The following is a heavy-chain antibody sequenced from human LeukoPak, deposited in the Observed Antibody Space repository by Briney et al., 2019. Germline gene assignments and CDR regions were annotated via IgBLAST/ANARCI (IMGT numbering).Heavy chain of an antibody. J-gene: IGHJ4*02. V-gene: IGHV3-30*02. CDR3: AKSTSPVSGSYYKHFDY. CDR2: IRYDGSNK. CDR1: GFTFSSYG. D-gene: IGHD1-26*01. Sequence: PGGSLRLSCAASGFTFSSYGMHWVRQAPGKGLEWVAFIRYDGSNKYYADSVKGRFTISRDNSKNTLYLQMNSLRTEDTAVYYCAKSTSPVSGSYYKHFDYWGQGTLVTVSS.